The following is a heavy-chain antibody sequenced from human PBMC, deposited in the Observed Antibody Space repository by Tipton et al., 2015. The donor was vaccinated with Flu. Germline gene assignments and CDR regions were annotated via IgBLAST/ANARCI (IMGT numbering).Heavy chain of an antibody. CDR3: ATVFDY. Sequence: SLRLSCAVSGFTLSSNWMHWVRQVPGKGLVWVSRISDDGSGTSYADSVKGRFTISRDIAKNTVYLQMNNLRAEDMAVYYCATVFDYWGQGVLVTVAS. J-gene: IGHJ4*02. CDR2: ISDDGSGT. V-gene: IGHV3-74*01. CDR1: GFTLSSNW.